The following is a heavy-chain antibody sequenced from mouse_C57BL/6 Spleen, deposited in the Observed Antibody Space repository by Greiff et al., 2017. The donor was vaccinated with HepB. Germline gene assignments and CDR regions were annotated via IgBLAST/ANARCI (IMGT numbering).Heavy chain of an antibody. CDR2: IDPSDSYT. Sequence: VQLQQPGAELVMPGASVKLSCKASGYTFTSYWMHWVTQRPGQGLEWIGEIDPSDSYTNYNQKFKGKSTLTVDKYSSTAYMQLSSLTSEDSAVDYCARLDPYAMDYWGQGTSVTVSS. CDR1: GYTFTSYW. J-gene: IGHJ4*01. CDR3: ARLDPYAMDY. V-gene: IGHV1-69*01.